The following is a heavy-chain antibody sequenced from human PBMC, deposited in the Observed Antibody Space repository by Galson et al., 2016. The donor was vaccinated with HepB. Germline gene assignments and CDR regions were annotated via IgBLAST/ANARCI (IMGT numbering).Heavy chain of an antibody. J-gene: IGHJ6*02. CDR1: AFTFSNYW. CDR3: ARALRDDFWRGYYSGNLYYYGMDV. Sequence: SLRLSCAASAFTFSNYWLYWVRQAPGKGLVWVSRINSDGSSASYAESVTGRFTISRDNAKNTLYLPADRLRAEDTAVYYCARALRDDFWRGYYSGNLYYYGMDVWGQGTTVTVSS. D-gene: IGHD3-3*01. V-gene: IGHV3-74*01. CDR2: INSDGSSA.